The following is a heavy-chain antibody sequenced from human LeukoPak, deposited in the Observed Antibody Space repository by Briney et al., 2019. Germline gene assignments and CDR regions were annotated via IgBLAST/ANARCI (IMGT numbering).Heavy chain of an antibody. J-gene: IGHJ5*02. CDR3: IRDFRSADL. Sequence: GGSLRLSCVASGFTFSNYWMHWVRQPPGKGLVWVSRIYVDGRTTNYADSVKGRFTISRDNAKNTVYLEVNSLSVEDTATYYCIRDFRSADLWGQGTLVTVTS. CDR2: IYVDGRTT. V-gene: IGHV3-74*01. CDR1: GFTFSNYW.